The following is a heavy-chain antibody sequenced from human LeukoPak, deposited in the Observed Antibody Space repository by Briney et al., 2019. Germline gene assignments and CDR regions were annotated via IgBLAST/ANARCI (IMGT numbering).Heavy chain of an antibody. J-gene: IGHJ5*02. CDR3: IRDFRSADL. Sequence: GGSLRLSCVASGFTFSNYWMHWVRQPPGKGLVWVSRIYVDGRTTNYADSVKGRFTISRDNAKNTVYLEVNSLSVEDTATYYCIRDFRSADLWGQGTLVTVTS. CDR2: IYVDGRTT. V-gene: IGHV3-74*01. CDR1: GFTFSNYW.